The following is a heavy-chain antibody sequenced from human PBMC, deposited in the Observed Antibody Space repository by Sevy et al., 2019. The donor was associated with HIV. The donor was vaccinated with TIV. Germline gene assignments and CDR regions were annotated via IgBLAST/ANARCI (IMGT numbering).Heavy chain of an antibody. J-gene: IGHJ4*02. CDR3: ATTKDYYDSSGYPLDY. V-gene: IGHV1-24*01. Sequence: ASLKVSCKVSGYTLSQLSMHWVRQAPGKGLEWVGTFDPEDGRTIYAQKFQGRVTMTEDTSTDTAYMELNSLNSEDTAVYYCATTKDYYDSSGYPLDYWGQGTQVTVSS. CDR1: GYTLSQLS. D-gene: IGHD3-22*01. CDR2: FDPEDGRT.